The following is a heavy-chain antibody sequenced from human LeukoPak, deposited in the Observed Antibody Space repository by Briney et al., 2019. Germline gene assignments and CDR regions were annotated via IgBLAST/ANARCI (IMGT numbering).Heavy chain of an antibody. V-gene: IGHV3-30*04. Sequence: GGSLRLSCAASGFTFSSFGVHWVRQAPGKGLEWVAVISYDGSNKYYADSVKGRFTTSRDNSKNTLYLEMNSLRAEDTAVYYCARERERFLNLWGQGTLVTVSS. CDR2: ISYDGSNK. J-gene: IGHJ5*02. CDR3: ARERERFLNL. D-gene: IGHD3-3*01. CDR1: GFTFSSFG.